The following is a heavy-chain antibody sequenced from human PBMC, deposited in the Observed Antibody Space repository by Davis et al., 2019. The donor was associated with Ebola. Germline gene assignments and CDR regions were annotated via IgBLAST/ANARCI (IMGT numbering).Heavy chain of an antibody. Sequence: AASVKVSCKASGYTFTSYYMHWVRQAPGQGLEWMGIINPSGGSTSYAQKFQGRVTMTRDTSISTAYMELSRLRSDDTAVYYCARSVVGTGFDPWGQGTLVTVSS. D-gene: IGHD2-15*01. J-gene: IGHJ5*02. V-gene: IGHV1-46*01. CDR2: INPSGGST. CDR1: GYTFTSYY. CDR3: ARSVVGTGFDP.